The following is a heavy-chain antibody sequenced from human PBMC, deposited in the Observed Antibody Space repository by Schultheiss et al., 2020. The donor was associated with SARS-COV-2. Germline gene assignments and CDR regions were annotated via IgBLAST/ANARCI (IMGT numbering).Heavy chain of an antibody. Sequence: GESLKISCAASGFTFSSYAMHWVRQAPGKGLEWVAVISYDGSNKYYADSVKGRFTISRDNSKNTLYLQMNSLRAEDTAVYYCARDTPGGANWYFDLWGRGTLVTVSS. V-gene: IGHV3-30*01. CDR2: ISYDGSNK. J-gene: IGHJ2*01. D-gene: IGHD1-26*01. CDR1: GFTFSSYA. CDR3: ARDTPGGANWYFDL.